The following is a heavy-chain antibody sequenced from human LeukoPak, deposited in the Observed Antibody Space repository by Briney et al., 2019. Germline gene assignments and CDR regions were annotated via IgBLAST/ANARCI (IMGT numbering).Heavy chain of an antibody. Sequence: PSETLSLTCTVSGGSISSYYWSWIRQPPGKGLEWIGYIYYSGSTNYNPSLKSRVTISVDTSKNQFSLKLSSVTAADTAVYYCARDRAGPHFNWGQGTLVTVSS. V-gene: IGHV4-59*01. CDR3: ARDRAGPHFN. J-gene: IGHJ4*02. CDR2: IYYSGST. CDR1: GGSISSYY. D-gene: IGHD3-3*02.